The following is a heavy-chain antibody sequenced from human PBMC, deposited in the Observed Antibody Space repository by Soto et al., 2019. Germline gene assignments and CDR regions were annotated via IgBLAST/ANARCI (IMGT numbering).Heavy chain of an antibody. V-gene: IGHV1-24*01. CDR2: FDPEDGET. CDR3: ATIVVAQAAGGVWFDP. J-gene: IGHJ5*02. D-gene: IGHD6-13*01. Sequence: QVQLVQSGAEVKKPGASVKVSCKVSGYTLTELSMHWVRQAPGKGLEWMGGFDPEDGETIYAQKFQGRVTMTEETSTDTAYMELSSLSSEDTAVYYCATIVVAQAAGGVWFDPWGQGTLVTVSS. CDR1: GYTLTELS.